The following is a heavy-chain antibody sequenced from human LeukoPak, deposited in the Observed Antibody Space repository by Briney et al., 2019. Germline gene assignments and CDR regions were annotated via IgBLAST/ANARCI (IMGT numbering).Heavy chain of an antibody. CDR3: ARGRTYYYDSSGYYYNFDY. J-gene: IGHJ4*02. D-gene: IGHD3-22*01. CDR2: INHSGST. Sequence: SETLSLTCAVYGGSFSGYYWSWIRQPPGKGLEWIGEINHSGSTNYNPSLKSRVTISVDTSKNQFSLKLSSVTAADTAAYYCARGRTYYYDSSGYYYNFDYWGQGTLVTVSS. V-gene: IGHV4-34*01. CDR1: GGSFSGYY.